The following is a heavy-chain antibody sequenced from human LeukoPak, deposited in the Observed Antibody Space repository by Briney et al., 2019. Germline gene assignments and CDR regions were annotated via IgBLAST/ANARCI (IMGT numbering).Heavy chain of an antibody. CDR3: AIGLATVRDAFDF. Sequence: GGSLRLSXAASGFTFSSYTMNWVRQSPGKGLEWISSISSSGSYIFYADSLKGRFTISRDNAKNSLYLQMNSLRAEDTAVYYCAIGLATVRDAFDFWGQGTMVTVSS. D-gene: IGHD5-12*01. CDR1: GFTFSSYT. CDR2: ISSSGSYI. V-gene: IGHV3-21*01. J-gene: IGHJ3*01.